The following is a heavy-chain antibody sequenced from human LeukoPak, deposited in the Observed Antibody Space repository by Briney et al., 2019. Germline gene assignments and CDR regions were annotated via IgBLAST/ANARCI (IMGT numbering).Heavy chain of an antibody. J-gene: IGHJ4*02. CDR3: ARLDSSGYQGAD. D-gene: IGHD3-22*01. CDR1: GGSISNYY. CDR2: LYYSGST. Sequence: SETLSLTCTVSGGSISNYYWSWIRQPPGKGLEWIGYLYYSGSTYYKPSLKSRVTISVDMSNNQFSLKLSSVTAADTAVYYCARLDSSGYQGADWGQGTLVTVSS. V-gene: IGHV4-59*08.